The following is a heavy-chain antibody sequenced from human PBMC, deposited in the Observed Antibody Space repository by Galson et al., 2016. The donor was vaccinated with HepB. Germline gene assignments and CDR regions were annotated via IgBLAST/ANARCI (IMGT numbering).Heavy chain of an antibody. CDR2: IIPVSSTT. J-gene: IGHJ3*01. V-gene: IGHV1-69*13. CDR1: GDTFSSYA. CDR3: ARGGYNSGWYLAFDAFNL. D-gene: IGHD6-19*01. Sequence: SVKVSCKASGDTFSSYAFNWVRQAPGQGLEWMGGIIPVSSTTSYVQKFQGRVTITADESTSTAYMELSSLKSEDTAVYYCARGGYNSGWYLAFDAFNLWGLATVVTVSS.